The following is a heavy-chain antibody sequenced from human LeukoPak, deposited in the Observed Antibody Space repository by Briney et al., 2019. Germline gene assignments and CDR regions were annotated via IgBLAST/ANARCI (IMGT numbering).Heavy chain of an antibody. CDR3: AREPYGVRYYYYGMDV. J-gene: IGHJ6*02. V-gene: IGHV3-30-3*01. CDR2: ISYDGGNK. Sequence: GGSLRLSCAASGFTFSSYAMHWVRQAPGKGLEWVAVISYDGGNKYYADSVKGRFTISRDNSKNTLYLQMNSLRAEDTAVYYCAREPYGVRYYYYGMDVWGQGTTVTVSS. D-gene: IGHD3-10*01. CDR1: GFTFSSYA.